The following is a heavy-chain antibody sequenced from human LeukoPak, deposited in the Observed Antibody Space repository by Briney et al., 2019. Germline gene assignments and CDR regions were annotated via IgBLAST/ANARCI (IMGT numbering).Heavy chain of an antibody. CDR2: IIPIFGTA. V-gene: IGHV1-69*05. D-gene: IGHD5-18*01. CDR1: GGTFSSYA. J-gene: IGHJ6*03. CDR3: ARASTVGGYGYPVYPYYYYYYMDV. Sequence: GASVKVSCKASGGTFSSYAISWVRQAPGQGLELMGGIIPIFGTANYAQKFQGRVTITTDESTSTAYMELSSLRSEDTAVYYCARASTVGGYGYPVYPYYYYYYMDVWGKGTTVTVSS.